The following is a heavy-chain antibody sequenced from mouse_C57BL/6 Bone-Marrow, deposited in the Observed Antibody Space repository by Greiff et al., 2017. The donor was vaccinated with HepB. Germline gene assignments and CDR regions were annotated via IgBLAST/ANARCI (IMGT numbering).Heavy chain of an antibody. CDR1: GFTFSDYY. CDR3: ARRDYDGYLDY. V-gene: IGHV5-12*01. D-gene: IGHD2-3*01. J-gene: IGHJ2*01. Sequence: EVHLVESGGGLVQPGGSLKLSCAASGFTFSDYYMYWVRQTPEKRLEWVAYISNGGGSTYYPDTVKGRFTISRDNAKNTLYLQMSRLKSEDTAMYYCARRDYDGYLDYWGQGTTLTVSS. CDR2: ISNGGGST.